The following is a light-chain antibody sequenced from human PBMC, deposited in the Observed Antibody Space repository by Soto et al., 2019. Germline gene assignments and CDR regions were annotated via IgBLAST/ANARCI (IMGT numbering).Light chain of an antibody. CDR3: LLYYGGAQLGV. J-gene: IGLJ2*01. CDR2: STS. Sequence: QAVVTQEPSLTVSPGGTVTLTCASSTGAVTSGYYPNWFQQKPGQAPRVLIYSTSNKHSWTPARFSGSLLGGKAALTLSGVQPEDEAEYYCLLYYGGAQLGVLGGGTKVTVL. V-gene: IGLV7-43*01. CDR1: TGAVTSGYY.